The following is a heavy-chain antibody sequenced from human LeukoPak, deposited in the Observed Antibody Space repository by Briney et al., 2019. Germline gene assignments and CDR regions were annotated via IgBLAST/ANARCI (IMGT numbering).Heavy chain of an antibody. Sequence: PGGSLRLSCAAAGFTFSSYWMSWLRQAPGKGLEWVANIKQDGGEKYYVDSVKGRFTISRDNAKNSLYLQMNSLRADDTAVYYCAVGIAVAGTLLRKNFDYWGQGTLVTVSS. J-gene: IGHJ4*02. CDR1: GFTFSSYW. D-gene: IGHD6-19*01. CDR3: AVGIAVAGTLLRKNFDY. CDR2: IKQDGGEK. V-gene: IGHV3-7*01.